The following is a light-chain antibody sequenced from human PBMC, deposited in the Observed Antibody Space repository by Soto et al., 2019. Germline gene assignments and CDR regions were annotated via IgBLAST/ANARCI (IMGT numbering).Light chain of an antibody. CDR2: EVR. J-gene: IGLJ3*02. V-gene: IGLV2-14*01. CDR3: SSYTSSSTRV. Sequence: QSALTQPASVSGSPGQSITISCTGTSSDVGGHNYVSWYQQHPGKVPKLMIYEVRNRPSGVSSRFSGSKSDNTAALTISGLQAEDEADYYCSSYTSSSTRVFGGGTKLTVL. CDR1: SSDVGGHNY.